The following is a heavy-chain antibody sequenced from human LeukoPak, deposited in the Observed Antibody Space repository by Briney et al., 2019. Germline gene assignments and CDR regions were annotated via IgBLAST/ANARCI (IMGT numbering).Heavy chain of an antibody. D-gene: IGHD2-21*01. CDR1: GDSISNYY. Sequence: SETLSLTCTVSGDSISNYYWSWIRQPPGKGLEWIGYIHTSGSTNYNPSLKSRVTISVDTSRNQFSLKLSSVTVADTAVYYCAGRRLLGVGGGCCWFDPWGQGTLVTVSS. CDR2: IHTSGST. V-gene: IGHV4-4*09. J-gene: IGHJ5*02. CDR3: AGRRLLGVGGGCCWFDP.